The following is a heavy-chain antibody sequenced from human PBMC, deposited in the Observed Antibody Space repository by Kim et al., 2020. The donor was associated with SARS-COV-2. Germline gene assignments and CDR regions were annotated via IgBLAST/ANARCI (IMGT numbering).Heavy chain of an antibody. J-gene: IGHJ3*01. V-gene: IGHV4-39*01. D-gene: IGHD1-1*01. CDR2: IHYSGST. CDR1: GGSISSSNYY. Sequence: SETLSLTCNVSGGSISSSNYYWGWIRQPPGKGLEWIGSIHYSGSTYYNPSLKSRVTISVDTSKNQFSLKLSSVTAADTTVYYCARRSNGDAFDVWGQGT. CDR3: ARRSNGDAFDV.